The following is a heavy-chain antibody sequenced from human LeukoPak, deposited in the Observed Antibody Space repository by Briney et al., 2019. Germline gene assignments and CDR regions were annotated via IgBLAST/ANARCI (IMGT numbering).Heavy chain of an antibody. D-gene: IGHD5-18*01. J-gene: IGHJ6*03. Sequence: PSETLSLTCTVSGGSISSYYWSWIRQVAGKGLEWIGRIYTSGSTNYNPSLKSRVTMSVDTSKNQFSLKLTSVTAADTAVYYCARTTEGGYTYGYFYYYYMDVWGKGTTVTISS. CDR2: IYTSGST. V-gene: IGHV4-4*07. CDR1: GGSISSYY. CDR3: ARTTEGGYTYGYFYYYYMDV.